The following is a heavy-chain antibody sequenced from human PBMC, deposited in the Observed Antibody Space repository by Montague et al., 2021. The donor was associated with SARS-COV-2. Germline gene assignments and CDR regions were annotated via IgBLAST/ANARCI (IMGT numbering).Heavy chain of an antibody. D-gene: IGHD3-9*01. Sequence: PALVKPTQTLTLTCTFSGFSLSTSEVGVGWIRQPPGKAPEFLALIYGDXDNRYKPSLKSRLTITKVTSKNQVVLTMTNVVPVDTATYYCAHFGILRYFDPWGQGTLVTVSS. CDR3: AHFGILRYFDP. J-gene: IGHJ5*02. CDR2: IYGDXDN. CDR1: GFSLSTSEVG. V-gene: IGHV2-5*02.